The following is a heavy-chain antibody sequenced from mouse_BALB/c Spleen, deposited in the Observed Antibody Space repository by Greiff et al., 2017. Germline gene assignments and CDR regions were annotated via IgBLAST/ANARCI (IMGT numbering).Heavy chain of an antibody. D-gene: IGHD1-3*01. Sequence: EVMLVESGGGLVKPGGSLKLSCAASGFTFSSYAMSWVRQSPEKRLEWVAEISSGGSYTYYPDTVTGRFTISRDNAKNTLYLEMSSLRSEDTAMYDCAMEGSGPHYYAMDYWGQGTSVTVSS. CDR2: ISSGGSYT. J-gene: IGHJ4*01. CDR1: GFTFSSYA. V-gene: IGHV5-9-4*01. CDR3: AMEGSGPHYYAMDY.